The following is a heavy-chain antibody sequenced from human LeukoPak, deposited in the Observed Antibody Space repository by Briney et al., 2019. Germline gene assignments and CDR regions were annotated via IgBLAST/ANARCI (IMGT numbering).Heavy chain of an antibody. V-gene: IGHV4-61*02. CDR3: ARDYYGTTLDP. D-gene: IGHD3-22*01. J-gene: IGHJ5*02. CDR1: GGSISSSSYY. CDR2: IYTSGST. Sequence: SETLSLTCTVSGGSISSSSYYWSWLRQPAGKGLEWIGRIYTSGSTNYNPSLKSRVTISVDTSKNQFSLKLSSVTAADTAVYYCARDYYGTTLDPWGQGTLVTVSS.